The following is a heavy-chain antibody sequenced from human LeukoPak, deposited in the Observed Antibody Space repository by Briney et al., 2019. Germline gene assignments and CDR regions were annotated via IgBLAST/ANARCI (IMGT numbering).Heavy chain of an antibody. CDR2: ISVYNGNR. CDR1: DSTFTSYG. Sequence: GASVKVSCKASDSTFTSYGISWVRQAPGQGLEWMGWISVYNGNRDYAQKFQGRVTMTTDTSTSTAYMELRSLRSDDTAVYYCARDVSGGMVVDNWGQGTLVTVSS. CDR3: ARDVSGGMVVDN. V-gene: IGHV1-18*01. D-gene: IGHD2-15*01. J-gene: IGHJ4*02.